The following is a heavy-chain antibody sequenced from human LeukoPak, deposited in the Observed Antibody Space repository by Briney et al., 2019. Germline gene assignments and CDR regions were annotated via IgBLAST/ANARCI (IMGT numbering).Heavy chain of an antibody. V-gene: IGHV3-74*01. J-gene: IGHJ3*02. CDR1: GFTFSIYW. D-gene: IGHD3-10*01. CDR2: IKTDGSST. Sequence: GGSLRLSCVASGFTFSIYWMHWVRQVPGKGLVWVSRIKTDGSSTSYADSVKGRFTISRDNAKNTLYLQLNSLGAEDTAVYFCARDPHGSGSMNDAFDIWGQGTMVTVSS. CDR3: ARDPHGSGSMNDAFDI.